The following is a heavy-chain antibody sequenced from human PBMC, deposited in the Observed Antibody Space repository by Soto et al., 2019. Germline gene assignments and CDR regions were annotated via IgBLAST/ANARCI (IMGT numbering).Heavy chain of an antibody. V-gene: IGHV4-39*01. CDR3: ARQGPSTYDDFWSGFNVNSED. Sequence: SETLSLTCTVSGGSISSSSYYWGWICQPPGKGLEWIGSIYYSGSTYYNPSLKSRVTISVDTSKNQFSLKLSSVTAADTAVYYCARQGPSTYDDFWSGFNVNSEDRGQGTLVTVSS. J-gene: IGHJ4*02. CDR2: IYYSGST. D-gene: IGHD3-3*01. CDR1: GGSISSSSYY.